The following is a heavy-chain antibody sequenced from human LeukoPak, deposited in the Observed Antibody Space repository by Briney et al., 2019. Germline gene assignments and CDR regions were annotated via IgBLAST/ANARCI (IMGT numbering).Heavy chain of an antibody. V-gene: IGHV3-21*01. D-gene: IGHD3-10*01. Sequence: GGSLRLSCAVSGFSFSDHNMNWARQAPGKGLEWGASISSRSNYIYYADSLKGRVTVSRDNARNSLFLQMTSLRAEDTAVYYCARDYLGFGESGFDYWGQGTQVIVSS. CDR1: GFSFSDHN. J-gene: IGHJ4*02. CDR2: ISSRSNYI. CDR3: ARDYLGFGESGFDY.